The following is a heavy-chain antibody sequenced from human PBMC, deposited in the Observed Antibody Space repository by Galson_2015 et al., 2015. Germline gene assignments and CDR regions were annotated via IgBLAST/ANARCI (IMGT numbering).Heavy chain of an antibody. CDR1: GDSVSSHSAA. CDR3: ARDGSVAAAGPPFDN. CDR2: TYYRSKWYN. J-gene: IGHJ4*02. V-gene: IGHV6-1*01. Sequence: CAISGDSVSSHSAAWNWIRQSPSRGLEWLGRTYYRSKWYNDYAVSVKSRITINPDTSKNQFSLQLNSVTPEDTAVYYCARDGSVAAAGPPFDNWGQGALVTVSS. D-gene: IGHD6-13*01.